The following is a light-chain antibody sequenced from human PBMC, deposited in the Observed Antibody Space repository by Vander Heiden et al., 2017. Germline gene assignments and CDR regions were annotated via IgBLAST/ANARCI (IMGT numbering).Light chain of an antibody. CDR3: QYYESGVSASPVV. J-gene: IGLJ2*01. V-gene: IGLV1-40*01. CDR2: DNN. Sequence: SVLTPPPPVSETPGQRVTRSCTGSSSHLGARDAVHVYRHLPRSASNLPIDDNNSRPWGVPERFSGSKSGTSAALAITGLQAEDEADYYCQYYESGVSASPVVFGGGTKLTVL. CDR1: SSHLGARDA.